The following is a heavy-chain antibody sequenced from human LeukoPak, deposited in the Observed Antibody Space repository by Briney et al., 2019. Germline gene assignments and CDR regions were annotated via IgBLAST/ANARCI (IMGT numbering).Heavy chain of an antibody. CDR2: IIPILGIA. CDR3: ARGGSVKYCGGDCYSGWFDP. J-gene: IGHJ5*02. D-gene: IGHD2-21*02. V-gene: IGHV1-69*04. CDR1: GGTFSSYA. Sequence: ASVKASCKASGGTFSSYAISWVRQAPGQGLEWMGRIIPILGIANYAQKFQGRVTITADKSTSTACMELSSLRSEDTAVYYCARGGSVKYCGGDCYSGWFDPWGQGTLVTVSS.